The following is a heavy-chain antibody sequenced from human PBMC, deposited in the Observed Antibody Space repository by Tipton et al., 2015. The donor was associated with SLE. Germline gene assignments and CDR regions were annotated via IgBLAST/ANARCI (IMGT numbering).Heavy chain of an antibody. J-gene: IGHJ5*02. Sequence: LRLSCTLSGGSISSSSYYWGWIRQPPGKGLEWIGSIYYSGSTYYNPSLKSRVTISVDTSKNQFSLKLSSATASDTAVYYCARHSSSWYKDWFDPWGQGTLVTVSS. CDR3: ARHSSSWYKDWFDP. V-gene: IGHV4-39*01. CDR2: IYYSGST. D-gene: IGHD6-13*01. CDR1: GGSISSSSYY.